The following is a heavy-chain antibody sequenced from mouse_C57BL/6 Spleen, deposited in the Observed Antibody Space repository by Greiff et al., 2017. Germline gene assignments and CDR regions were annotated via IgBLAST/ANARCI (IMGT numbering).Heavy chain of an antibody. CDR1: GYSFTGYN. J-gene: IGHJ4*01. V-gene: IGHV1-31*01. Sequence: EVKLVESGPELVKPGASVKISCKASGYSFTGYNIHWVKQSNGNILDWIGYIYPYNGVSSYNQKFKGKAKLTVDKSSSTAYMELRSLTSEDSAVYYCAGGSSYLYAMDYWGQGTSVTVSS. D-gene: IGHD1-1*01. CDR2: IYPYNGVS. CDR3: AGGSSYLYAMDY.